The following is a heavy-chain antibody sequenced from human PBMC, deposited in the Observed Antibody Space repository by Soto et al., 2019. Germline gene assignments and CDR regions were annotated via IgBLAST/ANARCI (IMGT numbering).Heavy chain of an antibody. D-gene: IGHD6-19*01. CDR1: GYSISSSKW. J-gene: IGHJ4*02. Sequence: TLSLTCAVSGYSISSSKWWGWIRQPPGKGLEWIGYIYYSGSTYYNPSLKSRVTMSVDTSKNQFSLKLSSVTAVDTATYYCARSFGWYAVDSWGQGILVTVSS. V-gene: IGHV4-28*01. CDR2: IYYSGST. CDR3: ARSFGWYAVDS.